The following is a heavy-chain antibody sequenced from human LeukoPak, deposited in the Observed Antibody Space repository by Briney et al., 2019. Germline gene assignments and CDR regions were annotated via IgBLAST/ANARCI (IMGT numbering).Heavy chain of an antibody. Sequence: PGGSLRLSCAASGFTFSDFAIHWVRQAPGKGLEWVTLISYNGVIKYYADSVKGRFTISRDNSKNTLCLQMDTLRAEDTAVYYCARAKDGTNILDYWGQGTLVTVSS. D-gene: IGHD5-24*01. CDR3: ARAKDGTNILDY. J-gene: IGHJ4*02. CDR1: GFTFSDFA. V-gene: IGHV3-30-3*01. CDR2: ISYNGVIK.